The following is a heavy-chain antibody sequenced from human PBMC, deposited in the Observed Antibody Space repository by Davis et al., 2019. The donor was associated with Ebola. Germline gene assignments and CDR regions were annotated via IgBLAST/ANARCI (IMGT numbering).Heavy chain of an antibody. J-gene: IGHJ5*02. CDR2: TFYSGRT. V-gene: IGHV4-31*03. CDR3: ARGDEYGWWFDP. Sequence: PSETLSLTCTVSGDSISSGGHYWSWIRQHPGKGLEWIGYTFYSGRTYYNPSLKTRLNISVDTSKNQFSLELSSVTAADTAVYHCARGDEYGWWFDPWGQGTLVTVSS. D-gene: IGHD2-8*02. CDR1: GDSISSGGHY.